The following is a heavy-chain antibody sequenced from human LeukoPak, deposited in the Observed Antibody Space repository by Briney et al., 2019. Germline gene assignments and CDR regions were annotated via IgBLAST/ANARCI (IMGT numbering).Heavy chain of an antibody. CDR1: GYTFTGYY. CDR2: INPNSGGT. V-gene: IGHV1-2*02. CDR3: ARVREAAAGPNWFDP. J-gene: IGHJ5*02. Sequence: ASVKVSCKASGYTFTGYYMHWVRQAPGQGLEWMGWINPNSGGTNYAQKFQGGVTMTRDTSISTAYMELSRLRSDDTAVYYCARVREAAAGPNWFDPWGQGTLVTVSS. D-gene: IGHD6-13*01.